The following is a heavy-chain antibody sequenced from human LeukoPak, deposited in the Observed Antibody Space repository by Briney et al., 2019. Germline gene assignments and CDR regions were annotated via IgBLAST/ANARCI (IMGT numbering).Heavy chain of an antibody. D-gene: IGHD1-26*01. V-gene: IGHV6-1*01. Sequence: SQTLSLTCAISGDSVSSNSAAWIWIRQSPSRGLEWLGRTYYRSKWYNDYAVCVKSLITINTDKSKKKLSLLVNPSASEDTAVYYRARQTFDSIVGATKRAFDYWGQGTLVTLSS. CDR2: TYYRSKWYN. J-gene: IGHJ4*02. CDR3: ARQTFDSIVGATKRAFDY. CDR1: GDSVSSNSAA.